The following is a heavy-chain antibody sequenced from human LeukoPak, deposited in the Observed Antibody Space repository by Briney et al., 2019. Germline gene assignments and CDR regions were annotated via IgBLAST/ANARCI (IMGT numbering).Heavy chain of an antibody. CDR3: ARVRCSGGSCYSSDY. CDR2: ISSSSSYI. J-gene: IGHJ4*02. D-gene: IGHD2-15*01. Sequence: GESLKISCAASGFTFSSYTMNWVRQAPGKGLEWVSSISSSSSYIYYADSMKGRFTISRDNAKNSLYLQMSTLRAEDTAMYYCARVRCSGGSCYSSDYWGQGTLVTVSS. V-gene: IGHV3-21*01. CDR1: GFTFSSYT.